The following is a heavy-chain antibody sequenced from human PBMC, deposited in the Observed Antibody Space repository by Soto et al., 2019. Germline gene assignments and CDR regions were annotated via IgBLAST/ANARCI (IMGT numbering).Heavy chain of an antibody. Sequence: ASVKVSCKASGYTFTSYGIHWVRQAPGQRLEWTGWINAGNGNTKYSEKFQGRVTITRDTSASTAYLELSSLRSEDTAVYYCATPGSARRSGSPTYYYYYGMDVWGHGTTVTVSS. CDR3: ATPGSARRSGSPTYYYYYGMDV. CDR2: INAGNGNT. D-gene: IGHD6-19*01. CDR1: GYTFTSYG. J-gene: IGHJ6*02. V-gene: IGHV1-3*01.